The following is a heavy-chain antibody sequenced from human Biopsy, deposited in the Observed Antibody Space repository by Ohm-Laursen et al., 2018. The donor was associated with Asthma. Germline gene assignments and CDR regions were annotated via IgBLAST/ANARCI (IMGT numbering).Heavy chain of an antibody. J-gene: IGHJ4*02. V-gene: IGHV3-23*01. CDR2: ISGSGGST. Sequence: GSLRLSCAASGFTVSSNYMSWVRQAPGKGLEWVSVISGSGGSTHYADSVKGRFTISRDHSKNTLYLQMNSLRAEDTAVYYCATFPYGDYLPLDYWGQGTLVTVSS. CDR1: GFTVSSNY. D-gene: IGHD4-17*01. CDR3: ATFPYGDYLPLDY.